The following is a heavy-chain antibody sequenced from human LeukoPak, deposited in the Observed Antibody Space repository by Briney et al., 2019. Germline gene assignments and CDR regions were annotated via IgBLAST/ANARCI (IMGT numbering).Heavy chain of an antibody. D-gene: IGHD6-19*01. Sequence: ASVKVSCKASGYTFTNYGISWVRQAPGQGLEWMGWISAYNGNTNYAQKLQGRVTMTTDTSTRTAYMELRSLRSDDTAVYYCARDRVGQWLIAIDYWGQGTLVTVSS. J-gene: IGHJ4*02. CDR3: ARDRVGQWLIAIDY. CDR2: ISAYNGNT. V-gene: IGHV1-18*01. CDR1: GYTFTNYG.